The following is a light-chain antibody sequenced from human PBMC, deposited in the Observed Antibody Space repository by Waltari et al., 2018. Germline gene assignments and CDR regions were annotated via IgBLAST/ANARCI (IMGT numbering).Light chain of an antibody. J-gene: IGKJ2*01. CDR1: QSVSSSY. V-gene: IGKV3-20*01. Sequence: EIVLTQSPGTLSLSPGERATLFCRASQSVSSSYLAWYQHKPGQPPRLLISGASSRAPGIPDRFSGSESGTDFTLVINRLEPEDFAVYFCQQYGDSPYTFGQGTKLEIK. CDR2: GAS. CDR3: QQYGDSPYT.